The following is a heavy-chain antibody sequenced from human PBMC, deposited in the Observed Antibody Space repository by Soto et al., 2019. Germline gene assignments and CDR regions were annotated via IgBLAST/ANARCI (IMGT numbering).Heavy chain of an antibody. D-gene: IGHD1-7*01. CDR1: GGSVSSGSYY. CDR3: ASHNWNYVSPFDY. Sequence: NPSETLSLTCTVSGGSVSSGSYYWSWIRQPPGKGLEWIGYIYYSGSTNYNPSLKSRVTISVDTSKNQFSLKLSSVTAADTAVYYCASHNWNYVSPFDYWGQGTLVTVSS. CDR2: IYYSGST. V-gene: IGHV4-61*01. J-gene: IGHJ4*02.